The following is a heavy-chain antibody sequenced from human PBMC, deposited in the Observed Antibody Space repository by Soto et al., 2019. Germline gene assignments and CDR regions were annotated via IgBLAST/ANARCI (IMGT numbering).Heavy chain of an antibody. CDR2: IDPSDSYT. Sequence: QVPGKGLEWMGRIDPSDSYTNYSPSFQGHVTISADKSISTAYLQWSSLKASDTAMYYCASKAGTTLYYYYGMDVWGQGTTVTVSS. V-gene: IGHV5-10-1*01. J-gene: IGHJ6*02. D-gene: IGHD1-7*01. CDR3: ASKAGTTLYYYYGMDV.